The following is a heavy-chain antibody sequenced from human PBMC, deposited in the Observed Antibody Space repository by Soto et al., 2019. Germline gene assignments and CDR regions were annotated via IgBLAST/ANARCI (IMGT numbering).Heavy chain of an antibody. Sequence: GESLKISCQGSGYTFANSWLTWVRQMPGKGLEWLGNIFPGDSDTKYSPSFQGRVTLSADTSISTAYLHWSSLKASDTAMYYCATTRGDYYDSSGPPRDAFDIWGQGTMVTVSS. J-gene: IGHJ3*02. V-gene: IGHV5-51*01. CDR3: ATTRGDYYDSSGPPRDAFDI. D-gene: IGHD3-22*01. CDR2: IFPGDSDT. CDR1: GYTFANSW.